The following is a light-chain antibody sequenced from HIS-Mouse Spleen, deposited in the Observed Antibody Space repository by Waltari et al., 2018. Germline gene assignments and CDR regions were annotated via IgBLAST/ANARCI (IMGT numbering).Light chain of an antibody. V-gene: IGKV2-28*01. Sequence: DIVMTQSLLSLPVTPGEPASIPCRSSQSLLHSNGYNYLDWYLPKPGQSPQLLIYLGSNRASGVPDRFSCSGSGTDFTLKISRVEAEDVGVYYCMQALQTPITFGQGTRLEIK. J-gene: IGKJ5*01. CDR1: QSLLHSNGYNY. CDR3: MQALQTPIT. CDR2: LGS.